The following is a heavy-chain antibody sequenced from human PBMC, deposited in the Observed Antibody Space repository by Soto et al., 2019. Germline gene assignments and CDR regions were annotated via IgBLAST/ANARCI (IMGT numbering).Heavy chain of an antibody. CDR2: IGTAGDT. CDR3: ARGSGADAFDI. Sequence: EVQLVESGGGLVQPGGSLRLSCAASGFTFSSYDMHWVRQATGKGLEWVSAIGTAGDTYYPGSVKGRFTISRENAKNSLYLQMNSLRAGDTAVYYCARGSGADAFDIWGQGTMVTVYS. CDR1: GFTFSSYD. D-gene: IGHD1-1*01. J-gene: IGHJ3*02. V-gene: IGHV3-13*01.